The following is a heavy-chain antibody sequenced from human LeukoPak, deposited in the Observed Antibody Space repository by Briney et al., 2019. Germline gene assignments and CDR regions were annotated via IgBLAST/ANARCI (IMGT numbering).Heavy chain of an antibody. Sequence: SETLSLTCAVYGGSFSGYYWSWIRQPPGKGLEWIGEINHSGSTNYNPSLKSRVTILVDTSKNQFSLKLSSVTAADTAVYYCARGRMDTIAARRNLDYWGQGTLVTVSS. V-gene: IGHV4-34*01. CDR3: ARGRMDTIAARRNLDY. J-gene: IGHJ4*02. D-gene: IGHD6-6*01. CDR2: INHSGST. CDR1: GGSFSGYY.